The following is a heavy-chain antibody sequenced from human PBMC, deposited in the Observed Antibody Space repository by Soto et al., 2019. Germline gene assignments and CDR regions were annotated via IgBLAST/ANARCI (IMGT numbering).Heavy chain of an antibody. Sequence: SVKVSCKASGGTFSSDAISGVRQAPGQGLEWMGGIIPIFGTANYAQKFQGRVTITADESTSTAYMELSSLRSEDTAVYYCAIVVVVAALSPGPSYYYYGMDVWGQGTTVTVSS. CDR2: IIPIFGTA. D-gene: IGHD2-15*01. V-gene: IGHV1-69*13. CDR1: GGTFSSDA. CDR3: AIVVVVAALSPGPSYYYYGMDV. J-gene: IGHJ6*02.